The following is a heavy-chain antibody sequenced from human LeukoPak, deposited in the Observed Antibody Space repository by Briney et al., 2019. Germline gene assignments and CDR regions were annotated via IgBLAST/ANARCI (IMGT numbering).Heavy chain of an antibody. D-gene: IGHD3-3*01. Sequence: ASVKVSCKASGYTFTSYDINWVRQATGQGLEWMGWMNPNSGNTGYAQKFQGRVTITRNTSISTAYMELSSLRSEDTAVYYCARGNLALRFLEWTIISRGYFDLWGRGTLVTVSS. V-gene: IGHV1-8*03. CDR1: GYTFTSYD. CDR3: ARGNLALRFLEWTIISRGYFDL. CDR2: MNPNSGNT. J-gene: IGHJ2*01.